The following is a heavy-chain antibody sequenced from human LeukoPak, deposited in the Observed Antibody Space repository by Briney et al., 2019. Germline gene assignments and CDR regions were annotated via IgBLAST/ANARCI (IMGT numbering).Heavy chain of an antibody. CDR1: GFTFSSYG. V-gene: IGHV3-74*01. Sequence: PGRSLRLSRAASGFTFSSYGMHWVRQAPGKGLVWVSRINCDGTSTSYADSVKGRFTMSRDNAKNTLYLQMNRLRAEDTAVYYCARGRGGYYYDYWGQGTVVTVSS. CDR2: INCDGTST. J-gene: IGHJ4*02. D-gene: IGHD2-15*01. CDR3: ARGRGGYYYDY.